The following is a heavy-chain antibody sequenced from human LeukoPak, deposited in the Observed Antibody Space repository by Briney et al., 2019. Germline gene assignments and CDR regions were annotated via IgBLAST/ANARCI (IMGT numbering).Heavy chain of an antibody. CDR2: ISGSGGST. CDR3: AHTDSDYDYVWGSYRQIKLDY. CDR1: GFTFSSYA. J-gene: IGHJ4*02. Sequence: GGSLRLSCAASGFTFSSYAMSWVRQAPGKGVEWVSAISGSGGSTYYADSVKGRFTISRDNSKNTLYLQMNSLRAEDTAVYYCAHTDSDYDYVWGSYRQIKLDYWGQGTLVTVSS. V-gene: IGHV3-23*01. D-gene: IGHD3-16*02.